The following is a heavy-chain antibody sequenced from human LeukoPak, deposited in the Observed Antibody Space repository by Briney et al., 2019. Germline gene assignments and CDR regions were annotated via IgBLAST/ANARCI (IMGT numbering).Heavy chain of an antibody. CDR1: GFTFSSYE. D-gene: IGHD5-12*01. V-gene: IGHV3-48*03. CDR2: ISSSGSTM. CDR3: ARGGSALYYYMDV. Sequence: GGSLRLSCAASGFTFSSYEMNWVRQAPGKGLEWVSYISSSGSTMNYADSVKGRFTISRDNAKNSLYLQMDSLRAEDTAVYHCARGGSALYYYMDVWGKGTTVTISS. J-gene: IGHJ6*03.